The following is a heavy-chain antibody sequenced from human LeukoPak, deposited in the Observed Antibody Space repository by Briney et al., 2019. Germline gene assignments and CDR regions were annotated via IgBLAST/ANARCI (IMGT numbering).Heavy chain of an antibody. CDR3: ARVDSSSWHVDY. D-gene: IGHD6-13*01. CDR1: GGSVSSGSYY. J-gene: IGHJ4*02. Sequence: SETLSLTCTVSGGSVSSGSYYWSWIRQPPGKGLEWIGYIYYSGSTNYNPSLKSRVTISVDTSKNQFSLKLSSVTAADTAVYYCARVDSSSWHVDYWGQGTPVTVSS. V-gene: IGHV4-61*01. CDR2: IYYSGST.